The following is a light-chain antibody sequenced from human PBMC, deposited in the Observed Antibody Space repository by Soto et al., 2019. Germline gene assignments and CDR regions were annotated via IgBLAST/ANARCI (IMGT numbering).Light chain of an antibody. CDR1: QSINTW. J-gene: IGKJ1*01. Sequence: DIQMTQSPSTLSGSVGDRVTITCRASQSINTWLAWYQQKPGKAPKLLIYKASSLESGVPSRLSGSGSGTEFTLTISSLQPDDFATYYCQQYNSYWTFGQGTKV. CDR2: KAS. V-gene: IGKV1-5*03. CDR3: QQYNSYWT.